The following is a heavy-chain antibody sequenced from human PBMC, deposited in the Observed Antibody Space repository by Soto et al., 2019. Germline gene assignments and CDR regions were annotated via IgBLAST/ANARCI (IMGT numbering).Heavy chain of an antibody. CDR2: INPNSGNT. D-gene: IGHD4-17*01. Sequence: QVQLVQSGAEVKKPGASVKVSCKASGYIFTNYDINWVRQATGQGLEYLGWINPNSGNTGYVQKFKGRVTMTRNTSINTAYMELNSMRSEDTDVYYCARGIKYGDYSRWVDTWGQGTLVTVSS. J-gene: IGHJ5*02. CDR1: GYIFTNYD. V-gene: IGHV1-8*01. CDR3: ARGIKYGDYSRWVDT.